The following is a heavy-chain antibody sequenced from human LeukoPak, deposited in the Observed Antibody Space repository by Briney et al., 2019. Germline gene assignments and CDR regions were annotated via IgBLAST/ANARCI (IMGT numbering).Heavy chain of an antibody. Sequence: SETLSLTCTVSGYSISSGYYWGWIRQPPGKGLEWIGSIYHSGSTYYNPSLKSRVTISVDTSKNQFSLRLSSVTAADTAVYYCARVRAVAATPTVYGSGRVYYFDYWGQGTLVTVSS. CDR1: GYSISSGYY. J-gene: IGHJ4*02. CDR3: ARVRAVAATPTVYGSGRVYYFDY. V-gene: IGHV4-38-2*02. CDR2: IYHSGST. D-gene: IGHD3-10*01.